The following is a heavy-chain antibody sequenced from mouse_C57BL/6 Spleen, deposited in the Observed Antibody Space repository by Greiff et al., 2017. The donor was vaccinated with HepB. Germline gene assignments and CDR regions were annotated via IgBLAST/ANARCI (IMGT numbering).Heavy chain of an antibody. Sequence: EVKVVESGGGLVQPGGSLKLSCAASGFTFSDYGMAWVRQAPRKGPVWVAFISNLAYSIYYADTVTGRFTISRENAKNTLYLEMSSLRSEDTAMYYCARHRDGPWYFDVWGTGTTVTVSS. J-gene: IGHJ1*03. CDR2: ISNLAYSI. CDR1: GFTFSDYG. V-gene: IGHV5-15*01. CDR3: ARHRDGPWYFDV. D-gene: IGHD2-3*01.